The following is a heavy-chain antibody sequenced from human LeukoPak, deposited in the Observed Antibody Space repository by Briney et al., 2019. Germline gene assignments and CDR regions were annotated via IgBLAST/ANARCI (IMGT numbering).Heavy chain of an antibody. CDR1: GYTFTSYY. V-gene: IGHV1-46*01. CDR3: ARDGPRIAALGEDFDY. CDR2: INPSGGST. D-gene: IGHD6-6*01. J-gene: IGHJ4*02. Sequence: ASVKVSCKASGYTFTSYYMHWVRQAPGQGLQWMGIINPSGGSTSYAQKFQGRVTMTRDTSTSTVYMELSSLRSEDTAVYYCARDGPRIAALGEDFDYWGQGTLVTVSS.